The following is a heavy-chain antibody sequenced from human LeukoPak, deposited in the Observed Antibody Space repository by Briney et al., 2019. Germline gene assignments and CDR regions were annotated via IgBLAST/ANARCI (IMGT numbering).Heavy chain of an antibody. CDR3: ARDLPADAFDI. V-gene: IGHV3-30-3*01. CDR1: GFTFSSYA. CDR2: ISYDGSNK. Sequence: GGSLRLSCAASGFTFSSYAMHWVRQAPGKGLEWVSVISYDGSNKYYADSVKGRFTISRDNSKNTLYLQMNSLRAEDTAVYYCARDLPADAFDIWGQGTMVTVSS. J-gene: IGHJ3*02.